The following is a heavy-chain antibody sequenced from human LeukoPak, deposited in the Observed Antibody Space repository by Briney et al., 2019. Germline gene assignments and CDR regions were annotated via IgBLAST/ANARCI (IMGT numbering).Heavy chain of an antibody. D-gene: IGHD3-3*01. CDR3: AKDGSGYYTDVDY. J-gene: IGHJ4*02. Sequence: PGGSLRLSCAASGFTFSSYGMHWVRQAPGKGLEWVSAISSRSGSIYYADSVKGRLTISRDNSKNTLYLQMNSLRAADTAVYYCAKDGSGYYTDVDYWGQGTLVTVSS. CDR2: ISSRSGSI. CDR1: GFTFSSYG. V-gene: IGHV3-23*01.